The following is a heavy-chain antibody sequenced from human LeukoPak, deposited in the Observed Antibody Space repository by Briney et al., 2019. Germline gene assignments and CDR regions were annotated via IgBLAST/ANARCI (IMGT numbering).Heavy chain of an antibody. CDR2: ICWNSGSI. J-gene: IGHJ1*01. V-gene: IGHV3-9*03. Sequence: GRSLRLSCAASGFTFDDYAMHWVRQAPGKGLEWVSGICWNSGSIGYADSVKGRFTISRDNAKNSLYLQMNSLRAEDMALYYCAKDATYDFWSGYNKYFQHWGQGTLVTVSS. D-gene: IGHD3-3*01. CDR1: GFTFDDYA. CDR3: AKDATYDFWSGYNKYFQH.